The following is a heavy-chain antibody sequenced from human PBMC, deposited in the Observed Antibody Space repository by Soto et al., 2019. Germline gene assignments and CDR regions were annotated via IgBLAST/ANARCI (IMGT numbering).Heavy chain of an antibody. V-gene: IGHV1-18*04. Sequence: QVQLVQSGAEVKKPGASVKVSCKASGYTFTSYGISWVRQATGQGLEWMGWISAYNGNTNYAQKLQGRVTMTTDTSTSTGDMELRSLRSDDTAVYYCARGRGGYYYYYYGMDVWGQGTTVTVSS. D-gene: IGHD5-12*01. CDR1: GYTFTSYG. CDR2: ISAYNGNT. J-gene: IGHJ6*02. CDR3: ARGRGGYYYYYYGMDV.